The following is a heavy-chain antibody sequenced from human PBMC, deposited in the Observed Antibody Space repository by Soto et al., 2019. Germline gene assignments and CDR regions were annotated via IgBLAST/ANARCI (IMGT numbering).Heavy chain of an antibody. V-gene: IGHV3-23*01. CDR2: ISGGGGST. Sequence: EVQLLESGGDLVQPGGSLRLSCAASGFTFSSYAMTWVRQAPGKGLEWVSVISGGGGSTYYADSVKGRFTISRDNTKNTLYLQMNSLRAEDTAVYYCAKIRVGKASSGCLRTVGFDLWGRGTLVTVSS. CDR3: AKIRVGKASSGCLRTVGFDL. D-gene: IGHD6-19*01. CDR1: GFTFSSYA. J-gene: IGHJ2*01.